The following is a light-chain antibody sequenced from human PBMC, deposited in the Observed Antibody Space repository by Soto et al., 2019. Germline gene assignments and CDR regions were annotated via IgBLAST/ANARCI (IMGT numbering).Light chain of an antibody. J-gene: IGKJ1*01. CDR2: AAY. Sequence: IRMTQSPSSLSSSTGDRVTITFRASQGISSYLAWYQQKPGKAPKLLIYAAYNLQSGVPSRFSGSGSGTEFTLTISSLQPEDFTVYSCLQYHNLWAFGQGTKVDI. CDR1: QGISSY. CDR3: LQYHNLWA. V-gene: IGKV1-8*01.